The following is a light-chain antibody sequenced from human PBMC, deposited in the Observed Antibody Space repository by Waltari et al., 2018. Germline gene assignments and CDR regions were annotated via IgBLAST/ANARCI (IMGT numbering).Light chain of an antibody. Sequence: ITCRESQSISYDLKGYQQKPGKAPNLLIYAASILQSGVPSRFTGSGSGTDFTLTISSLQPEDFATYYCQQSSSTLTFGAGTKVEMK. CDR1: QSISYD. V-gene: IGKV1-39*01. CDR3: QQSSSTLT. J-gene: IGKJ4*01. CDR2: AAS.